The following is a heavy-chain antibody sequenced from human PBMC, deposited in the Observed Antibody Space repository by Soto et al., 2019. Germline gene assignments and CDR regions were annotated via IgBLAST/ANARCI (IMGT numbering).Heavy chain of an antibody. CDR3: AKYNWDRYYDS. V-gene: IGHV3-11*01. CDR1: GFTLSGYY. D-gene: IGHD1-1*01. CDR2: ISNTGSII. Sequence: PGGALRLSRATSGFTLSGYYLNWVRQAPGKGLEWVAYISNTGSIIQYTDSVKGRFTISRDKAKNSLFLEMHSLRAEDTAVYYCAKYNWDRYYDSWGQGTLVTVS. J-gene: IGHJ4*02.